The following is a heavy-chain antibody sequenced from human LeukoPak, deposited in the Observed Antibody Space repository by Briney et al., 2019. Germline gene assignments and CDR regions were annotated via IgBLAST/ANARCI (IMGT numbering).Heavy chain of an antibody. V-gene: IGHV1-46*01. J-gene: IGHJ5*02. Sequence: GASVKVSCKASGYIFTNYYIHWMRQAPGEGLEWMGIINPTGGSTSYAQKFQGRVTITADESTSTAYMELSSLRSEDTAVYYCARELPETGDLVGNWFDPWGQGTLVTVSS. CDR3: ARELPETGDLVGNWFDP. CDR1: GYIFTNYY. D-gene: IGHD7-27*01. CDR2: INPTGGST.